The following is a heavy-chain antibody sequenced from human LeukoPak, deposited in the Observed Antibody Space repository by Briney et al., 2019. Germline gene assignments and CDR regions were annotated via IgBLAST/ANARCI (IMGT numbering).Heavy chain of an antibody. Sequence: SQTLSLTCAISGDSVSSNSAAWNWIRQSPSRGLEWLGRTYYRSKWYNDYAVSVKSRITINPDTSKNQFSLQLNSVTPEDTAVYHCARVLTPLWFGDPRSYYFDYWGQGTLVTVSS. V-gene: IGHV6-1*01. CDR1: GDSVSSNSAA. D-gene: IGHD3-10*01. J-gene: IGHJ4*02. CDR3: ARVLTPLWFGDPRSYYFDY. CDR2: TYYRSKWYN.